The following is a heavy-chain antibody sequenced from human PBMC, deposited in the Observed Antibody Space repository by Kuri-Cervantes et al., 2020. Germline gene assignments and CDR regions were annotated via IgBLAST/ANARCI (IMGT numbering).Heavy chain of an antibody. Sequence: LSLTCAASGFTFSSYSMNWVRQAPGKGLEWVSVIYSCGSTYYADSVKGRFTISRDNAKNSLYLQMNSLRAEDTAVYYCARDMTIWGQGTMVTVSS. V-gene: IGHV3-66*01. J-gene: IGHJ3*02. D-gene: IGHD3-16*01. CDR1: GFTFSSYS. CDR3: ARDMTI. CDR2: IYSCGST.